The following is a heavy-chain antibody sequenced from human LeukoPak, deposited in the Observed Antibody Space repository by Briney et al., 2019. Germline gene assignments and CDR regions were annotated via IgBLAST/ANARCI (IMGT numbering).Heavy chain of an antibody. CDR2: IYYSGST. D-gene: IGHD3-16*01. V-gene: IGHV4-59*01. CDR3: AREIDPWIGAYYFDY. Sequence: SESLSLTCTASGCSISSYYWSWIRQPPGKGLEWVGYIYYSGSTNYNPSLKSRVTISVDTSKNQFSLKLSSVTAADTAVYYCAREIDPWIGAYYFDYWGQGTLVTVSS. J-gene: IGHJ4*02. CDR1: GCSISSYY.